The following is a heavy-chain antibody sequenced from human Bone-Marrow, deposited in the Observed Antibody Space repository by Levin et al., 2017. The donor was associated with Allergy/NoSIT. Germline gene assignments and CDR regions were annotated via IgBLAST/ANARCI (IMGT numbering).Heavy chain of an antibody. CDR1: GYTFTAFH. V-gene: IGHV1-2*06. Sequence: PGGSLRLSCKTSGYTFTAFHVHWVRQAPGQGLEWMGRINPNSGGTDYARKFQGRVNMTRDMSIKTVYLELATLRSDDTAVFFCVRRGTSTWDLDYWGQGTLVTVSS. D-gene: IGHD6-13*01. CDR2: INPNSGGT. CDR3: VRRGTSTWDLDY. J-gene: IGHJ4*02.